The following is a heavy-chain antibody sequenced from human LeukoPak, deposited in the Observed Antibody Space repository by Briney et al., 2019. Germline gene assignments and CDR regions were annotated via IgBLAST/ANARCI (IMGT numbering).Heavy chain of an antibody. D-gene: IGHD3-10*01. CDR1: GFTFTYAW. J-gene: IGHJ4*02. Sequence: PGGSLRLSCAASGFTFTYAWMSWVRQAPGKGLESVGRIMSKTSGGTTEYAAPVKGRFTISRDDSTDTVYLQMNSLKTEDTAVYYCIADTSGSSAYPFDYWGQGTTVTVSS. V-gene: IGHV3-15*01. CDR3: IADTSGSSAYPFDY. CDR2: IMSKTSGGTT.